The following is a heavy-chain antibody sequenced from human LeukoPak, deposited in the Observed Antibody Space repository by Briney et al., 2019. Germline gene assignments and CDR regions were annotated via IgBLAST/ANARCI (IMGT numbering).Heavy chain of an antibody. V-gene: IGHV1-8*03. J-gene: IGHJ4*02. CDR2: MNPNSGNT. Sequence: ASVKVSCKASGYTFTSYDINWVRQATGQGLEWMGWMNPNSGNTGYAQKFQGRVTITRNTSISTAYMELSSLRSEDTAVYYCATLRRKTGSYFSFSYSLDYWGQGTLVTVSS. CDR3: ATLRRKTGSYFSFSYSLDY. D-gene: IGHD3-10*01. CDR1: GYTFTSYD.